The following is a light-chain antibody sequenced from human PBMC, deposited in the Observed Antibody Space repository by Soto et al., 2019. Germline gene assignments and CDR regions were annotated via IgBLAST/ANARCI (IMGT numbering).Light chain of an antibody. J-gene: IGKJ5*01. V-gene: IGKV3-20*01. Sequence: EIVLTQSPGTLSLSPGERVTLSCRASQSVSSSYLAWYQQKPGQAPRLLIYGASSRATGIPDMFSGSGSGTDFTLTISRLEPEDFAVYYCQQYGSSLSITFGQGTRLENK. CDR1: QSVSSSY. CDR2: GAS. CDR3: QQYGSSLSIT.